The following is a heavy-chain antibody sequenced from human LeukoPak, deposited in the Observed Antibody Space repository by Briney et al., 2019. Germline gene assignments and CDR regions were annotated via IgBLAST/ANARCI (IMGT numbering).Heavy chain of an antibody. Sequence: GASVKVSCKASGYTFTNYAISWVRQAPGQGLEWLGWISAYNGDTNYAQNLQGRVTMTTDTSTSTAYMELRSLRSDDTAVYYCARKPTSRPLDYWGQGTLVTVSS. V-gene: IGHV1-18*01. D-gene: IGHD2-2*01. CDR3: ARKPTSRPLDY. J-gene: IGHJ4*02. CDR2: ISAYNGDT. CDR1: GYTFTNYA.